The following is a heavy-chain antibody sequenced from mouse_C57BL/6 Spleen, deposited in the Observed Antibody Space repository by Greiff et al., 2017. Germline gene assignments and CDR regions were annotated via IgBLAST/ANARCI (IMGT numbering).Heavy chain of an antibody. CDR3: TREGTPITTVVVYYAMDY. V-gene: IGHV5-9-1*02. Sequence: EVQGVESGEGLVKPGGSLKLSCAASGFTFSSYAMSWVRQTPEKRLEWVAYISSGGDYIYYADTVKGRFTISRDNARNTLYLQMSSLKSEDTAMYYCTREGTPITTVVVYYAMDYWGQGTSVTVSS. CDR1: GFTFSSYA. CDR2: ISSGGDYI. J-gene: IGHJ4*01. D-gene: IGHD1-1*01.